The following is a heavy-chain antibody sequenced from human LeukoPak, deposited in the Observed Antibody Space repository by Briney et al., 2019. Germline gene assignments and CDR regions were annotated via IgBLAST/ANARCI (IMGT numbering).Heavy chain of an antibody. Sequence: QPGGSLRLSCAASGFTFSSYAMHWVRQAPGKGLGWVSAISGSGGSTYYADSVKGRFTISRDNSKNTLYLQMNSLRAEDTAVYYCAKPWPLSSGGNDYWGQGTLVTVSS. CDR2: ISGSGGST. D-gene: IGHD2-15*01. CDR3: AKPWPLSSGGNDY. CDR1: GFTFSSYA. V-gene: IGHV3-23*01. J-gene: IGHJ4*02.